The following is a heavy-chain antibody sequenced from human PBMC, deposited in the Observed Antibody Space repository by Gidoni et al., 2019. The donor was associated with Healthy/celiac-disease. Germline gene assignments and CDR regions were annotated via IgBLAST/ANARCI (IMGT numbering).Heavy chain of an antibody. CDR3: AKDLDGDYGYYFDY. CDR1: GFTFSSYG. CDR2: ISYDGSNK. J-gene: IGHJ4*02. D-gene: IGHD4-17*01. Sequence: QVQLVESGGGVVQPGRSLRLSCAASGFTFSSYGMHWVRQAPGKGLEWVAVISYDGSNKYYADSVKGRFTISRDNSKNTLYLQMNSLRAEDTAVYYCAKDLDGDYGYYFDYWGQGTLVTVSS. V-gene: IGHV3-30*18.